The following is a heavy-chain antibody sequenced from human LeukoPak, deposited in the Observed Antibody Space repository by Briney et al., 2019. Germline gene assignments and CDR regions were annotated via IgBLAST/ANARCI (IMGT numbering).Heavy chain of an antibody. CDR2: ISDSGNT. V-gene: IGHV3-23*01. D-gene: IGHD4-23*01. J-gene: IGHJ4*02. CDR1: GFTLSSYA. Sequence: GGSLRLSCAASGFTLSSYAMSWVRQAPGKGLERVSAISDSGNTYHADSVKGRFTISRDNANNSVFLQMNNLRAEDSAIYYCARGARWAYYFDYWGQGSLVTVSS. CDR3: ARGARWAYYFDY.